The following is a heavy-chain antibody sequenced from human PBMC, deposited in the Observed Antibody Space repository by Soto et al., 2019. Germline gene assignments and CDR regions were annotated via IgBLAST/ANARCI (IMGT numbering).Heavy chain of an antibody. Sequence: SETLSLTCSLSGASITSTTYFWAWIRQPPGKGLEWVGSIYCSGKTHYNPSLKSRTTISVDRSRNQFSLQVSSVTAADTAVYYCAKNLPRTGRFDYWRQGTVVTVSS. J-gene: IGHJ4*02. CDR2: IYCSGKT. CDR1: GASITSTTYF. V-gene: IGHV4-39*01. CDR3: AKNLPRTGRFDY.